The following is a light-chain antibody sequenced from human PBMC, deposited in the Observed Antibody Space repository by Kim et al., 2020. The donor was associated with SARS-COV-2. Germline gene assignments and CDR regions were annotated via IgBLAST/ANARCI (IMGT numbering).Light chain of an antibody. Sequence: QSINLSCTGTSSDVGGYNYVSWYQQHPGKAPKPMIYDVSKRPSGVSNRFSGSKSGNTASLTISGLQAEDEADYYCSSYTSSSTLNVFGTGTKVTVL. V-gene: IGLV2-14*04. CDR2: DVS. J-gene: IGLJ1*01. CDR3: SSYTSSSTLNV. CDR1: SSDVGGYNY.